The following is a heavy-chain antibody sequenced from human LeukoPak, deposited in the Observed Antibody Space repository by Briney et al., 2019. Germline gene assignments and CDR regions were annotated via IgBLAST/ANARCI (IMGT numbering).Heavy chain of an antibody. CDR2: VSGSVGGST. Sequence: GGSLRLSCAASGFTFSSYAMSWVRQAPGKGLEWVSAVSGSVGGSTYYADSVKGRFTISRDNSKNTLYLQMNSLRAEDTAVYYCARGFLEWFDAFDIWGQGTMVTVSS. CDR3: ARGFLEWFDAFDI. D-gene: IGHD3-3*01. CDR1: GFTFSSYA. J-gene: IGHJ3*02. V-gene: IGHV3-23*01.